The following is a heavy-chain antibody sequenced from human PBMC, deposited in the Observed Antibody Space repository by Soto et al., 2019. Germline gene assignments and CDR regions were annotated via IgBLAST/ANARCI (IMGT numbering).Heavy chain of an antibody. CDR2: VGGAGHGP. V-gene: IGHV3-23*01. CDR1: GFNFGDND. CDR3: AKTDHFGVVTDNWFDP. Sequence: EVQLLESGGGLMRPGGSLRLSCATSGFNFGDNDMAWVRQAPGKGLEWVAIVGGAGHGPYHADSVRGRFSVSRDNSKSRLYLQMNSLRAEDTAVYYCAKTDHFGVVTDNWFDPWGQGTQVTVSS. J-gene: IGHJ5*02. D-gene: IGHD3-3*01.